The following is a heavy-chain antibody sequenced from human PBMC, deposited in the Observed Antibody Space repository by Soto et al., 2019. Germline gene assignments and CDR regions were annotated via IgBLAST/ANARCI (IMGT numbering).Heavy chain of an antibody. D-gene: IGHD3-22*01. CDR2: IYHSGST. V-gene: IGHV4-38-2*01. J-gene: IGHJ5*02. Sequence: PSETLSLTCAVSGYSISSGYYWGWIRQPPGKGLEWIGSIYHSGSTYYNPSLKSRVTISVDXXXXXXXXXXXXXXXXXXXVYYCARVESGGYYPNWFDPWGQGTLVTVSS. CDR1: GYSISSGYY. CDR3: ARVESGGYYPNWFDP.